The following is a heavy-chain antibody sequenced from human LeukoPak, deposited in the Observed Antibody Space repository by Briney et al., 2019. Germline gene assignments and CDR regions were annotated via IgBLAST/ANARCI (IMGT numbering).Heavy chain of an antibody. J-gene: IGHJ5*02. V-gene: IGHV1-2*02. Sequence: ASVKVSCKASGYTFTGYYMHWVRQAPGQGLEWMGWIIPNSGGANYAQKFQGRVTMTRDTSISTAYMELSSLKSEDTAVYYCAREKDNSGWKNWIDPWGEGTLVTVSS. CDR1: GYTFTGYY. D-gene: IGHD6-19*01. CDR2: IIPNSGGA. CDR3: AREKDNSGWKNWIDP.